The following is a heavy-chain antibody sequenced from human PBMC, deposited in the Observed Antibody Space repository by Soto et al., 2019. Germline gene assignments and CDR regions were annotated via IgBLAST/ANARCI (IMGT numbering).Heavy chain of an antibody. CDR1: GGSISSSNW. V-gene: IGHV4-4*02. CDR3: ARVPTVAVADYYYYGMDV. Sequence: SETLSLTCAVSGGSISSSNWWSWVRQPPGKGLEWIGEIYHSGSTNYNPSLKSRVTISVDKSKNQFSLKLSSVTAADTAVYYCARVPTVAVADYYYYGMDVWGQGTTVTVSS. D-gene: IGHD6-19*01. CDR2: IYHSGST. J-gene: IGHJ6*02.